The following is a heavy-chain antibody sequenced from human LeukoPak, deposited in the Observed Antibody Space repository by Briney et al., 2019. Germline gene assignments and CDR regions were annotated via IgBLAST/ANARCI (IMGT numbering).Heavy chain of an antibody. Sequence: KPSETLSLTCTVSGGSISSYYWSWIRQPAGKGLEWIGRIYTSGSTNYNPSLKSRVTMSVDTSKNQFSLKLSSVTAADTAVYYCARVSITMVRGVRQYFDYRGQGTLVTVSS. CDR1: GGSISSYY. J-gene: IGHJ4*02. CDR3: ARVSITMVRGVRQYFDY. D-gene: IGHD3-10*01. CDR2: IYTSGST. V-gene: IGHV4-4*07.